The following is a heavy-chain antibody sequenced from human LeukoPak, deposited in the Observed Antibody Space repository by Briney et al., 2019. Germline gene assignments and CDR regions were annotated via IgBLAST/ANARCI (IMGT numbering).Heavy chain of an antibody. V-gene: IGHV3-48*03. CDR1: GFTFSSYD. Sequence: GGSLRLSCAASGFTFSSYDMNWVRQAPGKGLEWVSNISSSGSNIYYADSVKGRFTISRDNAKNSLYLQMNRLRAEDTAVYYCAREGQGKWVLSGEVDYWGQGSLVTVSS. CDR2: ISSSGSNI. CDR3: AREGQGKWVLSGEVDY. J-gene: IGHJ4*02. D-gene: IGHD7-27*01.